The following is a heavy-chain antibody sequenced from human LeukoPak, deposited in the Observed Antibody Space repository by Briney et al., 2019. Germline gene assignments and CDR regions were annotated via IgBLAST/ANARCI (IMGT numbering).Heavy chain of an antibody. CDR1: GHSFTSYW. V-gene: IGHV5-51*01. D-gene: IGHD3-22*01. J-gene: IGHJ4*02. CDR2: IYPGDSET. CDR3: ARNRDSSGYYFDY. Sequence: GESLKISCKGSGHSFTSYWIGWVRQMPGKGLEWMGIIYPGDSETRYSPSFQGQVTTSADKSISTAYLQWSSLKASDTAMYYCARNRDSSGYYFDYWGQGTLVTVSS.